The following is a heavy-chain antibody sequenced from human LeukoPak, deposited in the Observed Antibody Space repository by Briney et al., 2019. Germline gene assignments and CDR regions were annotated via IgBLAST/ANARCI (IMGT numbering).Heavy chain of an antibody. J-gene: IGHJ4*02. CDR1: GGSISSSSYY. CDR3: ARRPKNYYYDTTYYFDY. V-gene: IGHV4-39*01. D-gene: IGHD3-22*01. CDR2: IYYSGST. Sequence: KASETLSLTCTVSGGSISSSSYYWGWIRQPPGKGLEWIGSIYYSGSTYYNPSLKSRVTISVDTSKNQFSLKLSSVTAADTVVYYCARRPKNYYYDTTYYFDYWGQGTLVTVSS.